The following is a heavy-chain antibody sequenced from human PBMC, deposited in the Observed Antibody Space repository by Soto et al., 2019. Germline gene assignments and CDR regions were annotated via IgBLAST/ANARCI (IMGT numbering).Heavy chain of an antibody. CDR3: ASECSGGSCYINWFDP. Sequence: SVKVSCKASGGTFSSYAVSWVRQAPGQGLEWMGGIIPIFGTANYAQKFQGRVTITADESTSTAYMELSSLRSEDTAVYYCASECSGGSCYINWFDPWGQRTLVTVSS. J-gene: IGHJ5*02. CDR1: GGTFSSYA. V-gene: IGHV1-69*13. D-gene: IGHD2-15*01. CDR2: IIPIFGTA.